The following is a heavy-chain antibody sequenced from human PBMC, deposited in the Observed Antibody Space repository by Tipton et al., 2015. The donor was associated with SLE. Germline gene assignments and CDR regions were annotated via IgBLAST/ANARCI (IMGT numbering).Heavy chain of an antibody. CDR3: ARWTRKAFDI. D-gene: IGHD1-14*01. CDR2: IYYSGST. V-gene: IGHV4-39*07. Sequence: LRLSCTVSGGSISSSSYYWGWIRQPPGKGLECIGSIYYSGSTYYNTSLKSRVTISVDTTKNQFSLKMSSVTAADTAVYYCARWTRKAFDIWGQGTMVTVSS. J-gene: IGHJ3*02. CDR1: GGSISSSSYY.